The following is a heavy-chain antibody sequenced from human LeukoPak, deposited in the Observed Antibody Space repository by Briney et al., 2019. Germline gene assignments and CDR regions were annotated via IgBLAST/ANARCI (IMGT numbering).Heavy chain of an antibody. CDR1: GFTVSSNY. D-gene: IGHD3-9*01. V-gene: IGHV3-66*01. Sequence: GGSLRLSCAASGFTVSSNYMSWVRQAPGKGLEWVSVIYSGGSTYYADSVKGRFTISRDNSKNTLYLQMNSLRAEDTAVYYCSGNYDILTGTKFGGYWGQGTLVTVSS. CDR3: SGNYDILTGTKFGGY. CDR2: IYSGGST. J-gene: IGHJ4*02.